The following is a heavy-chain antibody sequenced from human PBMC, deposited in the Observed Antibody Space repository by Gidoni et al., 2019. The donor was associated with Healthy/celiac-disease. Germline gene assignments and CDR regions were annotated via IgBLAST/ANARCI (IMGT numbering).Heavy chain of an antibody. CDR1: GFTFSSYA. Sequence: EVQLLESGGGLVQPGGSLRLSCAASGFTFSSYAMSWVRQAPGKGLEWVSAISGRGGSTYYADSVKGRFTISRDNSKNTLYLQMNSLRAEDTAVYYCAKVLGVMVYASEIDYWGQGTLVTVSS. J-gene: IGHJ4*02. D-gene: IGHD2-8*01. V-gene: IGHV3-23*01. CDR2: ISGRGGST. CDR3: AKVLGVMVYASEIDY.